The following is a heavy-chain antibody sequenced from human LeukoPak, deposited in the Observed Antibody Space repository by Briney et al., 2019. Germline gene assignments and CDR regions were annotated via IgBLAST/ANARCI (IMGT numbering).Heavy chain of an antibody. CDR2: IYYSGIT. Sequence: SETLSLTCTVSGGSINISNYYWGWIRQPPGKGLEWIGYIYYSGITDYNPSLRSRVTISVDTSKNQFSLKLSSVTAADTAVYYCAREDYCGGGSCYSGYFQHWGQGTLVTVSS. J-gene: IGHJ1*01. CDR1: GGSINISNYY. V-gene: IGHV4-61*01. D-gene: IGHD2-15*01. CDR3: AREDYCGGGSCYSGYFQH.